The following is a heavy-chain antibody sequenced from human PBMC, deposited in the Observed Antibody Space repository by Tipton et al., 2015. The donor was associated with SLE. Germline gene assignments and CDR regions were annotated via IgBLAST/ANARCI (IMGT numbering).Heavy chain of an antibody. CDR3: ALHSSSFDY. J-gene: IGHJ4*02. Sequence: QLVQSGPEVKKSGASVKVSCKASGYTFTSYYMHWVRQAPGQGLEWMGIINPSGGSTSYAQKFQGRITMTRNTSINTAYMELSSLRSEDTAVYYCALHSSSFDYWGQGTLVTVSS. CDR2: INPSGGST. CDR1: GYTFTSYY. D-gene: IGHD6-6*01. V-gene: IGHV1-46*01.